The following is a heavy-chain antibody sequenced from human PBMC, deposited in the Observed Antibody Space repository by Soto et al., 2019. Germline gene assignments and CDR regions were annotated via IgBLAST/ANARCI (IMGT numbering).Heavy chain of an antibody. J-gene: IGHJ6*02. D-gene: IGHD2-2*01. CDR1: GFTFSTYA. V-gene: IGHV3-30*03. Sequence: QVPLVESGGGVVQPGRSLRLSCAASGFTFSTYAMHWVRQAPGKGLEWVAVLSYDGSNKYYADSVKGRFTISRDNXKXXLYLQMNRLRAEDTAVYYCARVVLAAMYYYDGMDVWGQGTTVTVSS. CDR3: ARVVLAAMYYYDGMDV. CDR2: LSYDGSNK.